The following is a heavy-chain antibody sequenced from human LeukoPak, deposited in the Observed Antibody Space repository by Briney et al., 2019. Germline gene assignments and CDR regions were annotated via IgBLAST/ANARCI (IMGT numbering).Heavy chain of an antibody. V-gene: IGHV4-34*01. D-gene: IGHD3-22*01. J-gene: IGHJ1*01. CDR1: GGSFSGYY. CDR2: INHSGST. Sequence: SETLSLTCAVYGGSFSGYYWSWIRQPPGKGLEWIGEINHSGSTNYNPSLKSRVTISVDTSKNQFSLKLSSVTAADTAVYYCADSSGYYSAKYSQHWGQGTLVTVSS. CDR3: ADSSGYYSAKYSQH.